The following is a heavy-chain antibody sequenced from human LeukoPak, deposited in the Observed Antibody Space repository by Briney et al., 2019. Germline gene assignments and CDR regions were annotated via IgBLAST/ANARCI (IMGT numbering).Heavy chain of an antibody. CDR1: GYSISSGYY. D-gene: IGHD3-22*01. CDR3: ARDMSFRGAAYDSSGYYYAPFDY. J-gene: IGHJ4*02. V-gene: IGHV4-38-2*02. Sequence: SETLSLTCTVSGYSISSGYYWGWIRQPPGKGLEWIGSIYHNGSSYYNPSLKSRVTISVDTSKNQFSLKLSSVIAADTAVYYCARDMSFRGAAYDSSGYYYAPFDYWGQGTLVTVSS. CDR2: IYHNGSS.